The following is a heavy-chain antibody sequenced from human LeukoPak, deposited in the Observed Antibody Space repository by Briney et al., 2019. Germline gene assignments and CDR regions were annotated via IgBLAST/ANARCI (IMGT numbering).Heavy chain of an antibody. CDR2: IYYSGNT. CDR1: GGSITSDSYY. CDR3: ARDGGSNGLDV. Sequence: KTSETLSLTCTVSGGSITSDSYYWTWIRQPPGKGLEWIGYIYYSGNTNYNPSLKSRVTISVDTSKNQFSLRLRSVTAADTAVYYCARDGGSNGLDVWGQGTTVTVSS. J-gene: IGHJ6*02. V-gene: IGHV4-30-4*01.